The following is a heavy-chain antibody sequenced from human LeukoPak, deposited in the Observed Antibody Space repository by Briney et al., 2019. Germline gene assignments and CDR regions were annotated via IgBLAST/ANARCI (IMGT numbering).Heavy chain of an antibody. D-gene: IGHD6-19*01. CDR1: GFPFVVYP. J-gene: IGHJ4*02. CDR3: AKDRGTYSSGWEFDY. CDR2: ISWNSGSI. Sequence: GGPWRLPWAPSGFPFVVYPMHGAGQPPGKALEGFSGISWNSGSIGYADSVKGRFTISRDNAKNSLYLQMNSLRAEDTALYYCAKDRGTYSSGWEFDYWGQGTLVTVSS. V-gene: IGHV3-9*01.